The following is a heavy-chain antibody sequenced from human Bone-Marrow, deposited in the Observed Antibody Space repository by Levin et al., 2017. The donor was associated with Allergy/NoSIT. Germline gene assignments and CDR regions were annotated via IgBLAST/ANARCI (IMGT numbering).Heavy chain of an antibody. J-gene: IGHJ5*02. CDR1: GFSLSTSGVG. CDR3: AHRRPRRSSGWHVGFDP. D-gene: IGHD6-19*01. CDR2: IYWDDDK. V-gene: IGHV2-5*02. Sequence: SGPTLVKPTQTLTLTCTFSGFSLSTSGVGVGWIRQPPGKALEWLALIYWDDDKRYSPSLKSRLTITKDTSKNQVVLTMTNMDPVDTATYYCAHRRPRRSSGWHVGFDPWGQGTLVTVSS.